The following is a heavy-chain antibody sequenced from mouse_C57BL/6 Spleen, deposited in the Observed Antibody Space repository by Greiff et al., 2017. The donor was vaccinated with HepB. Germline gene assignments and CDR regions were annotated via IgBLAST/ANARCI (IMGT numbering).Heavy chain of an antibody. Sequence: QVQLQQSGAELVRPGASVTLSCKASGYTFTDYEMHWVKQTPVHGLEWIGAIDPETGGTAYNQKFKGKAILTADKSSSTAYMELRSLTSEDSAVYYCTRGPQATAMDYWGQGTSVTVSS. D-gene: IGHD3-2*02. V-gene: IGHV1-15*01. CDR3: TRGPQATAMDY. CDR1: GYTFTDYE. CDR2: IDPETGGT. J-gene: IGHJ4*01.